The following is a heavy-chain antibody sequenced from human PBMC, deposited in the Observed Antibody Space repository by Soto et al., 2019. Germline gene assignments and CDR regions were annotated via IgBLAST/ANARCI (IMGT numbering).Heavy chain of an antibody. CDR3: ASDYRRQGAYDY. V-gene: IGHV3-33*01. CDR2: IWSDERTK. CDR1: GFTLSSYV. J-gene: IGHJ4*02. Sequence: QVQLVESGGGAVQPGRSLRLSCAASGFTLSSYVMHWVRQAPGKGLEWVALIWSDERTKYYADSVKGRFTISRDNSKSALYLHMNSLRVEDTAVYYCASDYRRQGAYDYWGQGTLVTVSS.